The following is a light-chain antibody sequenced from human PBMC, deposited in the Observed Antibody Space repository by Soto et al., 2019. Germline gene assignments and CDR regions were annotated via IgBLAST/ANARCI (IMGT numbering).Light chain of an antibody. Sequence: DIQMTQSPSSLSASVGDRVTITCRTSQSINTYLNWYQQKPGKAPKLLIYGASSLQSGVPLRFSGSGSGTDFTLTITTLQPEDFATYYCQESYSFLWGTCRQGTKVEIK. J-gene: IGKJ1*01. V-gene: IGKV1-39*01. CDR3: QESYSFLWGT. CDR1: QSINTY. CDR2: GAS.